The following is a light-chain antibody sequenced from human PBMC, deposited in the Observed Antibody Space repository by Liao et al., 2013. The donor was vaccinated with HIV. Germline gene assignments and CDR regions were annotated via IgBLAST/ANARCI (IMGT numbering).Light chain of an antibody. J-gene: IGLJ2*01. CDR3: QVWDSSSDHPHVV. CDR2: NDR. CDR1: NLGDKS. Sequence: SYELTQPPSVSVSPGQTARITCSGDNLGDKSASWYQQKPGQAPVLVIFNDRDRPSGIPERFSGSNSGNTATLTISRVEAGDEADYYCQVWDSSSDHPHVVFGGGTKLTVL. V-gene: IGLV3-21*04.